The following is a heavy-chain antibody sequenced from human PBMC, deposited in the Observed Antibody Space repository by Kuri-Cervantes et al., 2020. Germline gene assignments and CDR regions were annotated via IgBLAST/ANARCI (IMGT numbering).Heavy chain of an antibody. CDR2: IYYSGST. Sequence: SETLSLTCTVSGGSISSYYWSWIRQPPGKGLEWIGYIYYSGSTNYNPSLKSRVTISVDTSKNQFSLKLSSVTAADPAVYYCAVGAGHNWFDPWGQGTLVTVSS. V-gene: IGHV4-59*13. D-gene: IGHD3-16*01. CDR3: AVGAGHNWFDP. J-gene: IGHJ5*02. CDR1: GGSISSYY.